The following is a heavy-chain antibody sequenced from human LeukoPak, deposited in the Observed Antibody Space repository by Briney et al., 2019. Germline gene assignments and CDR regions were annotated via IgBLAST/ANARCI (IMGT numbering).Heavy chain of an antibody. Sequence: PSETLSLTCTVSGGSISSYYWSWIRQPPGKGLEWIGYIYYSGSTNYNPSLKSRVTISVDTSKNQFSLKLSSVTAADTAVYYCARVEADIVVVPAAISAFDIWGQGTMVTVSS. CDR3: ARVEADIVVVPAAISAFDI. CDR1: GGSISSYY. J-gene: IGHJ3*02. CDR2: IYYSGST. D-gene: IGHD2-2*01. V-gene: IGHV4-59*12.